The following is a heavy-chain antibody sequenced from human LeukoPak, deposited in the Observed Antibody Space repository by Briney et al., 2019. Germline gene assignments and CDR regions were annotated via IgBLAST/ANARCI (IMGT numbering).Heavy chain of an antibody. CDR2: ISAYNGNT. CDR3: AREAAWFGEFSFYFYYYMGV. D-gene: IGHD3-10*01. J-gene: IGHJ6*03. V-gene: IGHV1-18*01. Sequence: GASVKVSCKASGYTFTSYGISWVRQAPGQGLEWMGWISAYNGNTNYAQKLQGRLTMTTDTSTSTAYMELRSLRSDDTAVYYCAREAAWFGEFSFYFYYYMGVWGKGTTVTISS. CDR1: GYTFTSYG.